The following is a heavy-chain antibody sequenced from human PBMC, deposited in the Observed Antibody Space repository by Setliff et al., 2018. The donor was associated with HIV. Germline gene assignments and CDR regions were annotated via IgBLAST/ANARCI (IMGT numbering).Heavy chain of an antibody. Sequence: SETLSLTCAVYGGSFSGYYWSWIRQPPGKGLEWIGEINHRGSTNCNPSLKSRVSTSVDTSKNQFSLKLSFVTAADTAVYYCATLKMATIYRDFDYWGQGTLVTVSS. D-gene: IGHD5-12*01. V-gene: IGHV4-34*01. J-gene: IGHJ4*02. CDR2: INHRGST. CDR1: GGSFSGYY. CDR3: ATLKMATIYRDFDY.